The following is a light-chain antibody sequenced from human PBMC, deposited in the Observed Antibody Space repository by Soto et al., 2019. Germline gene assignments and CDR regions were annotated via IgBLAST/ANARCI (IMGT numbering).Light chain of an antibody. CDR3: CSYAGSSTWV. Sequence: QSALTQPASVSGSPGQSITISCTGTGSDAGSYNLVSWYQHHPGKAPKLMIYEGSKRPSGVSNRFSGSKSGNTASLTISGLQAEDEADYYCCSYAGSSTWVFGGGTKVTVL. CDR1: GSDAGSYNL. CDR2: EGS. J-gene: IGLJ3*02. V-gene: IGLV2-23*01.